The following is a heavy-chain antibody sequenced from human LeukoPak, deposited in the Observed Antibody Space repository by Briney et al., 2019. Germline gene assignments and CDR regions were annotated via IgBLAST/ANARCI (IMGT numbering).Heavy chain of an antibody. CDR2: INPNSGGT. CDR3: AREDLDIAAAGTGDY. V-gene: IGHV1-2*02. CDR1: GYTFTGYY. J-gene: IGHJ4*02. Sequence: ASVTVSFKASGYTFTGYYMHWVRQAPGQGLEWMGWINPNSGGTNYAQKFQGRVTMTRDTSISTAYMELSRLRSDDTAVYYCAREDLDIAAAGTGDYWGQGTLVTVSS. D-gene: IGHD6-13*01.